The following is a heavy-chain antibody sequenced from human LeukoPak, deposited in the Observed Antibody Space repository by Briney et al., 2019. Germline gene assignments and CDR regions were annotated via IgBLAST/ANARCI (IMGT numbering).Heavy chain of an antibody. D-gene: IGHD6-13*01. Sequence: ASVKVSCKASGGTFSSYAISWVRQAPGQGLEWMGGIVPIFGTANYAQKFQGRVTITADKSTSTAYMELSSLRSEDTAVYYCAREYSSHNWFDPWGQGTLVTVSS. CDR2: IVPIFGTA. J-gene: IGHJ5*02. CDR3: AREYSSHNWFDP. CDR1: GGTFSSYA. V-gene: IGHV1-69*06.